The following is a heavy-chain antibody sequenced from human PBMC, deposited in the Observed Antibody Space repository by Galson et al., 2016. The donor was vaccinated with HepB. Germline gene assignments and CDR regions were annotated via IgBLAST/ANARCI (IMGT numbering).Heavy chain of an antibody. V-gene: IGHV1-69*06. CDR1: GGSFSNYP. CDR3: AKYSGSPGDYRMDV. Sequence: SVKVSCKASGGSFSNYPVGWVRQAPGQGLVWLGGIIPFFGTTGYAQKFQGRVTITADKSTTTVYMELSSLRSEETAIYYCAKYSGSPGDYRMDVWGQGTTVTVSS. J-gene: IGHJ6*02. D-gene: IGHD1-26*01. CDR2: IIPFFGTT.